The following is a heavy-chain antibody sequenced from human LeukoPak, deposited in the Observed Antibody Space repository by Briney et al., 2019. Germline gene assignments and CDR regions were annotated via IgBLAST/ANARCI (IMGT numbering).Heavy chain of an antibody. CDR3: ARIANYYDSSGR. J-gene: IGHJ4*02. CDR1: GFTFSSYE. V-gene: IGHV3-48*03. D-gene: IGHD3-22*01. Sequence: GGSLRLSCAASGFTFSSYEMNWVRQAPGKGLEWVSYISSSGSIIYYADSVKGRFTISRDNAKNSLYLQMNSLRAEDTAVYYCARIANYYDSSGRWGQGTLLTVSS. CDR2: ISSSGSII.